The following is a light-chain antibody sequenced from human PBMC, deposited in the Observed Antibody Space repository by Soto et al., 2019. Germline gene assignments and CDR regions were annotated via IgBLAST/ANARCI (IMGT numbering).Light chain of an antibody. CDR2: GAS. Sequence: EIVMTQSPATLSVSPGERAPLSCRASQSVGSNLAWYQQKPGQAPRLLIYGASTRATGIPARFSGSGSGTEFTLTISSLQSEDFAVYYCHQYNNWPPTFGQGTKVDIK. V-gene: IGKV3-15*01. CDR1: QSVGSN. J-gene: IGKJ1*01. CDR3: HQYNNWPPT.